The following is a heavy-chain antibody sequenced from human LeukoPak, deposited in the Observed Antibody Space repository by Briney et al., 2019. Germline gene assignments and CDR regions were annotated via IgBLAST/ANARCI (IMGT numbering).Heavy chain of an antibody. D-gene: IGHD6-19*01. CDR3: ARDRLCSGCLDN. J-gene: IGHJ4*02. CDR1: GFTFTIFG. V-gene: IGHV3-21*01. Sequence: VGSLRLSCAASGFTFTIFGMNWVRQAPGKGLEWVYYADSGKGRFTLPRDNAKNILYLEIDSLRAEDTAVLYCARDRLCSGCLDNWGQGTLVTVS.